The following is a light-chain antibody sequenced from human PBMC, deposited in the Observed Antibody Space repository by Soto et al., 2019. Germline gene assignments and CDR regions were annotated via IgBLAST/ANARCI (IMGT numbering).Light chain of an antibody. CDR3: QKYNSAPPLT. Sequence: DVQMTQSPSSLSASVGDRVTITCRASQGISNYLAWYQQKPGKVPKLLIYAASTLQSGVPSRFSGSGSGTDFTLTISSLQPEDVATYYCQKYNSAPPLTFGGGTKVEIK. CDR1: QGISNY. V-gene: IGKV1-27*01. CDR2: AAS. J-gene: IGKJ4*01.